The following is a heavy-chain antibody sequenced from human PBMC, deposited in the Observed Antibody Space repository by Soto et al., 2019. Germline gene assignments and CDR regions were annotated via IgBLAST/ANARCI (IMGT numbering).Heavy chain of an antibody. CDR3: VKGAGLRYFDWLSSDY. CDR1: GFTFSSYA. J-gene: IGHJ4*02. Sequence: GGSLRLSCSASGFTFSSYAMHWVRQAPGRGLEYVSAISSNGGSTYYADSVKGRFTISRDNSKNTLYLQMSSLRAEDTAVYYCVKGAGLRYFDWLSSDYCGQGTLVTVSS. D-gene: IGHD3-9*01. V-gene: IGHV3-64D*06. CDR2: ISSNGGST.